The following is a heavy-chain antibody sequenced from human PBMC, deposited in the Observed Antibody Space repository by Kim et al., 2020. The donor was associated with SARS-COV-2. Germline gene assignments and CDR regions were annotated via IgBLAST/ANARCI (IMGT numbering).Heavy chain of an antibody. D-gene: IGHD2-15*01. V-gene: IGHV1-58*02. CDR1: GFTFTSSA. J-gene: IGHJ4*02. Sequence: SVKVSCKASGFTFTSSAMQWVRQARGQRLEWIGWIVVGSGNTNYAQKFQERVTITRDMSTSTAYMELSSLRSEDTAVYYCAADLYTAGYCSGGSCYPRFDYWGQGTLVTVSS. CDR2: IVVGSGNT. CDR3: AADLYTAGYCSGGSCYPRFDY.